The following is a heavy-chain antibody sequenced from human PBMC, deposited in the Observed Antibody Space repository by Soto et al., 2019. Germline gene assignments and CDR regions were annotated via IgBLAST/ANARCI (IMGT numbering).Heavy chain of an antibody. J-gene: IGHJ4*02. D-gene: IGHD1-1*01. Sequence: GGSLRLSCAASGFTFSSYGMHWVRQAPGKGLEWVAVISYDGSNKYYADSVKGRFTISRDNSKNTLYLQMNSLRAEDTAVYYCARDLYGNEGYYFDYWGQGTLVTVSS. CDR2: ISYDGSNK. CDR1: GFTFSSYG. CDR3: ARDLYGNEGYYFDY. V-gene: IGHV3-30*03.